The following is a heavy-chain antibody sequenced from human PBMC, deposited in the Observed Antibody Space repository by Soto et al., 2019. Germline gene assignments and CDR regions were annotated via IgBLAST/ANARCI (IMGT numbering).Heavy chain of an antibody. CDR3: ARDRLMATAGTARHYFGLDV. CDR2: IYYSGNT. Sequence: QVQLQESGPGLVKPSQTLSLTCTVSGGSIRSGGYYWSWGRQNPRRGLEWIGNIYYSGNTYYNPSLKSRLTISVDTSKTQFSLNLSSVTAADTAVYYCARDRLMATAGTARHYFGLDVWGQGTTVTVSS. J-gene: IGHJ6*02. V-gene: IGHV4-31*03. D-gene: IGHD5-18*01. CDR1: GGSIRSGGYY.